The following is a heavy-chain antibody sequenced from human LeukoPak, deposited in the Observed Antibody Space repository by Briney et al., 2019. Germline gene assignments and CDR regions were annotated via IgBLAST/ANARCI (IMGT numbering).Heavy chain of an antibody. D-gene: IGHD6-13*01. CDR2: ISSSSGYI. V-gene: IGHV3-21*01. Sequence: GGSLRLSCAASGFTFSSYNMNWVRQAPGKGLEWVSSISSSSGYIYYADSVKGRFTISRDNAKNSLYLQMNSLRAEDTAVYYCARATPYSSSWSFDYWGQGTLVTVSS. CDR1: GFTFSSYN. J-gene: IGHJ4*02. CDR3: ARATPYSSSWSFDY.